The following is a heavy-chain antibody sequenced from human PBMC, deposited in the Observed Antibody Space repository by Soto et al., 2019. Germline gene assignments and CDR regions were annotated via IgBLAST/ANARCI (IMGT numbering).Heavy chain of an antibody. D-gene: IGHD2-2*01. CDR2: ISGNGGST. V-gene: IGHV3-23*01. CDR1: GFTFISFG. Sequence: GASLRLSCAASGFTFISFGMIWVRQAPGKGLEWVSDISGNGGSTHYADSVKGRFTISRDNSKNTLYLQMNSLRAEDTAVYYCARDVPPTSWGEGALVTVSS. CDR3: ARDVPPTS. J-gene: IGHJ5*02.